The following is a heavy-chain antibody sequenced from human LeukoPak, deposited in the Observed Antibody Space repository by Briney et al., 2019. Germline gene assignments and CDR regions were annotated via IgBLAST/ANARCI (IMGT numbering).Heavy chain of an antibody. Sequence: PSETLSLTCIVSGGPMSTHYWSWSRQPPGKGLEWIGYNDYSGSTNYNPSLKSRVTISVDTSKNQFSLKLNSVTAAYTAVYYCARGATFRGTYYMDVWGKGTTVTVSS. D-gene: IGHD3-10*01. CDR2: NDYSGST. CDR3: ARGATFRGTYYMDV. CDR1: GGPMSTHY. J-gene: IGHJ6*03. V-gene: IGHV4-59*11.